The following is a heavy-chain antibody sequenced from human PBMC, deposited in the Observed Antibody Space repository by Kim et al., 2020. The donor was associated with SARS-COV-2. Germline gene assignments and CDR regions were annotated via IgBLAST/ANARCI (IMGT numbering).Heavy chain of an antibody. CDR1: GFTFYDYA. Sequence: GSLRLSCTTSGFTFYDYAVGWVRQAPGKGLEWVSLIRSKIYGGAREDAASVRGRFSVSRDDSKSIAYLQMNSLKAEDTAVYYCGRGTTVPGAKYYFDYWGQGTLVTVSS. CDR2: IRSKIYGGAR. V-gene: IGHV3-49*04. J-gene: IGHJ4*02. D-gene: IGHD1-26*01. CDR3: GRGTTVPGAKYYFDY.